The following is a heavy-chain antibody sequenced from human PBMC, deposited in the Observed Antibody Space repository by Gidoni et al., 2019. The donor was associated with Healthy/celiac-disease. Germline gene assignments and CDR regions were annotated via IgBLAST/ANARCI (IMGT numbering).Heavy chain of an antibody. J-gene: IGHJ3*02. CDR3: AGDRVGTIFGVVITVRGAFDI. Sequence: QAPGKGLEWVSSISSSSSYIYYADSVKGRFTISRDNAKNSLSLQMTSLRAEDTAVYYCAGDRVGTIFGVVITVRGAFDIWGQGTMVTVSS. D-gene: IGHD3-3*01. CDR2: ISSSSSYI. V-gene: IGHV3-21*01.